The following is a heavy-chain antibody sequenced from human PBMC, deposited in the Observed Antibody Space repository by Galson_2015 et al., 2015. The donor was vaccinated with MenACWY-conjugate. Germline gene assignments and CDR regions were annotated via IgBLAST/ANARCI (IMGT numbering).Heavy chain of an antibody. J-gene: IGHJ4*02. V-gene: IGHV3-53*01. CDR1: GFTVSSNY. Sequence: SLRLSCAASGFTVSSNYMSWVRQAPGKGLEWVSVIYSGGSTYYADSVKGRFTISRDNSKNTLYLQMNSLRAEDTAVYYCARGWFGELGSSLYYFDYWGQGTLVTVSS. CDR2: IYSGGST. D-gene: IGHD3-10*01. CDR3: ARGWFGELGSSLYYFDY.